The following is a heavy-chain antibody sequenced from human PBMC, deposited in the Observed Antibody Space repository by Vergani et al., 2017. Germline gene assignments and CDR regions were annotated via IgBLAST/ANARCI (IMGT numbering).Heavy chain of an antibody. Sequence: VQLVQSGAEVKKPGASVKVSCKGSGYSFTSYWIGWVRQMPGKGLEWMGIIYPGDSDTSYSPSFQGQVTIAADKSISTAYLQGSSLNASDTAMYYCASPRAPDYLPSVDAFDIWGQGTMVTVSS. CDR1: GYSFTSYW. V-gene: IGHV5-51*01. D-gene: IGHD2/OR15-2a*01. CDR3: ASPRAPDYLPSVDAFDI. CDR2: IYPGDSDT. J-gene: IGHJ3*02.